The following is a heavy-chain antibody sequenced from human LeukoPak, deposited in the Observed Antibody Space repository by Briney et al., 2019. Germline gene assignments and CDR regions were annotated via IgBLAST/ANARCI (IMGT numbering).Heavy chain of an antibody. J-gene: IGHJ4*02. CDR1: GFSLSDFG. V-gene: IGHV3-30*03. CDR2: MSSDERNQ. Sequence: GGSLRLSCAASGFSLSDFGTHWVRQAPGKGLEWVAVMSSDERNQYYADSVQGRFTLSRDNSRNTLFLQMNSLRVEDTAVYYCAIGGLTTIDYWGQGTLVAVSS. D-gene: IGHD2-21*02. CDR3: AIGGLTTIDY.